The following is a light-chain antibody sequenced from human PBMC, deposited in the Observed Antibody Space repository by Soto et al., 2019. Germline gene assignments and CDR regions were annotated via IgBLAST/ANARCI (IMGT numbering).Light chain of an antibody. CDR3: SSYTTSSTLV. CDR1: SSDVGAYNY. V-gene: IGLV2-14*01. J-gene: IGLJ3*02. Sequence: QSVLTQPASVSGSPGQSIAISCTGTSSDVGAYNYVSWYQQHPGKVPKLMLYEVSNRPSGVSNRFSGSKSDNTASLTISGLQAEDEADYYCSSYTTSSTLVFGGGTKVTVL. CDR2: EVS.